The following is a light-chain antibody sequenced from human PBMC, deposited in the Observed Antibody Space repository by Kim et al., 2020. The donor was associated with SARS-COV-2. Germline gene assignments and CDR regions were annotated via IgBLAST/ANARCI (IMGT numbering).Light chain of an antibody. J-gene: IGKJ5*01. CDR1: QSVSSY. CDR2: DAS. CDR3: QQRSNWPPIT. Sequence: SPGERATHSCRASQSVSSYLAWYQQKPGQAPRLLIYDASNGATGIPARFSGSGSGTDFTLTNSSLEPEDFAVYYCQQRSNWPPITFGQGTRLEIK. V-gene: IGKV3-11*01.